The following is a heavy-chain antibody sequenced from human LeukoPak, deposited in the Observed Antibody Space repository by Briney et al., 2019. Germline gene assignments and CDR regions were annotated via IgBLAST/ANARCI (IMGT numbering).Heavy chain of an antibody. D-gene: IGHD3-22*01. CDR2: IYYSGST. J-gene: IGHJ4*02. CDR3: ARGSGYYGFDY. CDR1: GGSISSSSYY. Sequence: PSETLSLTCTVSGGSISSSSYYWGWIRQPPGKGLEWIGSIYYSGSTYYNPSLKSRVTISVDTSRNQFSLKLSSVTAADTAVYYCARGSGYYGFDYWGQGTLVTVSS. V-gene: IGHV4-39*07.